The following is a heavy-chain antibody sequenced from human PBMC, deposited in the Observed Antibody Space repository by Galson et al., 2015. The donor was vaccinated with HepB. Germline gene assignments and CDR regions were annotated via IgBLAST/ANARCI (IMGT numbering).Heavy chain of an antibody. V-gene: IGHV3-7*01. CDR1: GFTFSGYW. CDR3: ARPADGYADTGFDY. D-gene: IGHD4-17*01. CDR2: IKQDGSEK. J-gene: IGHJ4*02. Sequence: SLRLSCAASGFTFSGYWMNWVRQAPGKGLEWVANIKQDGSEKYYVDSVKGRFAISRDNAKNSLYLQMNSMRAEDTAVYYCARPADGYADTGFDYGGQGTLVTVSS.